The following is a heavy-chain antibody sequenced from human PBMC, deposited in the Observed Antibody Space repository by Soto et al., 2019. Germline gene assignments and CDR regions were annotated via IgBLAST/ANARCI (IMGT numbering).Heavy chain of an antibody. J-gene: IGHJ4*02. D-gene: IGHD3-22*01. CDR2: IIPIFGTA. V-gene: IGHV1-69*12. Sequence: QVQLVQSGAEVKKPGSSVKVSCKASGGTFSSYAISWVRQAPGQGLEWMGGIIPIFGTADYAQKFQGRVTITADESTSTAYMELSSLRSEDTAVYYCGSHYDSSGYYYRGLDYWGQGTLVTVSS. CDR3: GSHYDSSGYYYRGLDY. CDR1: GGTFSSYA.